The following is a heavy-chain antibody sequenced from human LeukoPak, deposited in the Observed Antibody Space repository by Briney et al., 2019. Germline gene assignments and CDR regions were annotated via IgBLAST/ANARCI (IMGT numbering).Heavy chain of an antibody. CDR1: GGSISSYY. Sequence: SETLSLTCSVSGGSISSYYWSWIRQPPGKGLEWIGYIYYSGSTNYNPSLKSRVTISVDTSKHQFSLKLSSVTAADTAVYYCARIGPGDFDIDYWGQGTLVTVSS. V-gene: IGHV4-59*08. D-gene: IGHD2-21*02. J-gene: IGHJ4*02. CDR2: IYYSGST. CDR3: ARIGPGDFDIDY.